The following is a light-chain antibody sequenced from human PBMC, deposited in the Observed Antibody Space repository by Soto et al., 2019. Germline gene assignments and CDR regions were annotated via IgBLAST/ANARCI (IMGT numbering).Light chain of an antibody. V-gene: IGKV3-15*01. CDR2: GAS. J-gene: IGKJ4*01. CDR3: QQYYNWPPLT. CDR1: QSVGSD. Sequence: EIMMTQSPATLSVSPGERATLSCRASQSVGSDLAWYQQKPGQAPRLLIYGASTRATGVPARFSASGSGTEFTLTISSLQSEDFAIYYCQQYYNWPPLTFGGGTKMDI.